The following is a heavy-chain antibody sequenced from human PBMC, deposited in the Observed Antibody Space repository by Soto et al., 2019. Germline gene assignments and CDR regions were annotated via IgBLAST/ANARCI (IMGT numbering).Heavy chain of an antibody. V-gene: IGHV4-38-2*02. J-gene: IGHJ4*02. D-gene: IGHD3-10*01. Sequence: SETLSLTCAVSGYSISIGYYWGCIRQPPGKGLEWIGSIYHSGSTYYNPSLKSRVNISVDTSKNQFYLKLSSVTAADTAVYYCARDRNILWFGQFYFDYWGQGSSFTVSS. CDR2: IYHSGST. CDR1: GYSISIGYY. CDR3: ARDRNILWFGQFYFDY.